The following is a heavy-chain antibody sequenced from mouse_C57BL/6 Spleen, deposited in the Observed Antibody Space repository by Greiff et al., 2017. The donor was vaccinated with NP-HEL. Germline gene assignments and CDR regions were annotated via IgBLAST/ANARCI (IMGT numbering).Heavy chain of an antibody. V-gene: IGHV1-76*01. CDR2: IYPGSGNT. J-gene: IGHJ3*01. CDR3: ARDYSNSAWFAY. Sequence: QVHVKQSGAELVRPGASVKLSCKASGYTFTDYYINWVKQRPGQGLEWIARIYPGSGNTYYNEKFKGKATLTAEKSSSTAYMQLSSLTSEDSAVYFCARDYSNSAWFAYWGQGTLVTVSA. CDR1: GYTFTDYY. D-gene: IGHD2-5*01.